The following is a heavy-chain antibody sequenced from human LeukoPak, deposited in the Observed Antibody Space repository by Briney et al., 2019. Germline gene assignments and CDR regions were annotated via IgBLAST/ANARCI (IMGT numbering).Heavy chain of an antibody. Sequence: GRSLRLSCAASGFTFNDYAMYWVRQTPGKGLEWVTLISYDGYDKSYADSVRGRFTISRDNSKNTLYLQMNSLRAEDTAVYYCARDQYSGSHYPYFDYWGQGTLVTVSS. J-gene: IGHJ4*02. V-gene: IGHV3-30-3*01. CDR3: ARDQYSGSHYPYFDY. CDR1: GFTFNDYA. CDR2: ISYDGYDK. D-gene: IGHD1-26*01.